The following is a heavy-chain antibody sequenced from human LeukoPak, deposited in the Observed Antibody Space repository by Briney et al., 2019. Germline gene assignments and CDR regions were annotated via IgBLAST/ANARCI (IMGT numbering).Heavy chain of an antibody. J-gene: IGHJ4*02. CDR1: GFTFSSYG. Sequence: GGSLRLSCAASGFTFSSYGMHWVRQAPGKGLEWVAFIRYDGSNKYYADSVKGRFTISRDNSKNTLCLQMNSLRAEDTAVYYCAKVGIQPYFDYWGQGTLVTVSS. D-gene: IGHD5-18*01. CDR2: IRYDGSNK. V-gene: IGHV3-30*02. CDR3: AKVGIQPYFDY.